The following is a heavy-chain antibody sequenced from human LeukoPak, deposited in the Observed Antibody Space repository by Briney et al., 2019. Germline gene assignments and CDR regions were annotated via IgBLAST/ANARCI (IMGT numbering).Heavy chain of an antibody. V-gene: IGHV3-33*01. CDR2: IWYDGSNK. D-gene: IGHD1-7*01. CDR3: ARGYGWNYDIDY. CDR1: GFTFSSYG. J-gene: IGHJ4*02. Sequence: GGSLRLSCAASGFTFSSYGMHWVRQAPGKGLEWVAVIWYDGSNKYYADSVKGRFTISRDNSKNTLYLQMNSLRAEDTAVYYCARGYGWNYDIDYWGQGTLVTVSS.